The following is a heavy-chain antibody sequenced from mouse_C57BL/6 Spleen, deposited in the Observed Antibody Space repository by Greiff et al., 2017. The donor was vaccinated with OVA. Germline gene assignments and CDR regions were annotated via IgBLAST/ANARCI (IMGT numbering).Heavy chain of an antibody. D-gene: IGHD3-2*01. CDR3: ESWRHFAY. J-gene: IGHJ3*01. CDR1: GYTFTDYY. CDR2: INPYNGGT. V-gene: IGHV1-19*01. Sequence: EVQLQQSGPVLVKPGASVKMSCKASGYTFTDYYMNWVKQSTGKSLEWIGVINPYNGGTSYTQKFKGKATLTVDTSSSTAYMQLNSLTSEDSAVCYCESWRHFAYWGQGTLVTVSA.